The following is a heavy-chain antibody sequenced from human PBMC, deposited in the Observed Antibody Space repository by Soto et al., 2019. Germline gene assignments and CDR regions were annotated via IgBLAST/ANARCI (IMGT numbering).Heavy chain of an antibody. CDR2: IYYSGST. J-gene: IGHJ6*02. V-gene: IGHV4-30-4*01. CDR1: GGSISRGDYY. Sequence: SETQSLTCTVSGGSISRGDYYWSWIRQPPGKGLEWIGYIYYSGSTYYNPSLKSRVTISVDTSKNQFSLKLSSVTAADTAVYYCARGAXYYDFWSGYGRGGGMDVWGQGTTVTVSS. D-gene: IGHD3-3*01. CDR3: ARGAXYYDFWSGYGRGGGMDV.